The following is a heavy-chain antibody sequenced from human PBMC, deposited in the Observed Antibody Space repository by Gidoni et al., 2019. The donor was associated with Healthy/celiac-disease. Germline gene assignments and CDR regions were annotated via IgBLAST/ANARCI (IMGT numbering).Heavy chain of an antibody. V-gene: IGHV5-10-1*01. D-gene: IGHD6-13*01. Sequence: EVQLVQSGAEVKKPGESLRISCKGSGYSFTSYWISWVRQMPGKGLEWMGRIDPSDSYTNYSPSFQGHVTISADKSISTAYLQWSSLKASDTAMYYCARRHSSSQNFYYYYGMDVWGQGTTVTVSS. CDR2: IDPSDSYT. CDR3: ARRHSSSQNFYYYYGMDV. J-gene: IGHJ6*02. CDR1: GYSFTSYW.